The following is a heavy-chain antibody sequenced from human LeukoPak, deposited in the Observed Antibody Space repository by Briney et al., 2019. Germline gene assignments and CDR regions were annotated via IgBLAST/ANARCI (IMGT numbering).Heavy chain of an antibody. Sequence: GGSLRLSCAASGFTFSSFWMHWVRQVPGKGLVWVSHINSDGSSTSSADSVKGRFTISRDNAKNTLYLQMNSLRAEDTAVYYCARNYYGSMDVWGKGTTVTISS. V-gene: IGHV3-74*01. D-gene: IGHD3-10*01. CDR2: INSDGSST. J-gene: IGHJ6*03. CDR1: GFTFSSFW. CDR3: ARNYYGSMDV.